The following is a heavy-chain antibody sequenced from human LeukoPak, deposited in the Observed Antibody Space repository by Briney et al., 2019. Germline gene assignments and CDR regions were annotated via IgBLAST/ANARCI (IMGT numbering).Heavy chain of an antibody. CDR1: GYSFTNYD. CDR3: AKDWHILTGRNCFDP. J-gene: IGHJ5*02. CDR2: MNPKSGDT. Sequence: ASVKVSCKASGYSFTNYDINWVRQATGQGLEWMGWMNPKSGDTGYSQKFQGRVTMSTDTSTSTAYMELRSLRFDDTAIYYCAKDWHILTGRNCFDPWGQGTLVTVSS. D-gene: IGHD3-9*01. V-gene: IGHV1-8*02.